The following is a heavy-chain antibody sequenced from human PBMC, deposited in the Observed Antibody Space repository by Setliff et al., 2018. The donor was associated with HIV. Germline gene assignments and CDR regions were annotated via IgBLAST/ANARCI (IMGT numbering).Heavy chain of an antibody. J-gene: IGHJ4*02. Sequence: SVKVSCKASGGTFSSYAISWVRQAPGQGLEWMGGIIPIRGIANYAQKFQGRVTITADKSTSTAYMELSSLRSGDTAVYYCARGQVVGYTYSGIELWGQGTLVTVSS. V-gene: IGHV1-69*10. D-gene: IGHD5-18*01. CDR2: IIPIRGIA. CDR1: GGTFSSYA. CDR3: ARGQVVGYTYSGIEL.